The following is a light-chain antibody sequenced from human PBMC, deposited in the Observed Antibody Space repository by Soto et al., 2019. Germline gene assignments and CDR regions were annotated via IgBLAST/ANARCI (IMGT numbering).Light chain of an antibody. CDR3: SSFTSSITYV. J-gene: IGLJ1*01. V-gene: IGLV2-14*01. CDR1: SSDVGGYNS. Sequence: QSALTQPASVSGSPGQSITISCTGTSSDVGGYNSVSWYRQDPGKAPKLMIYDVTNRPSGVSKRFSGSKSGNTASLTISGLQAEDEADYYCSSFTSSITYVFGTGTKVTVL. CDR2: DVT.